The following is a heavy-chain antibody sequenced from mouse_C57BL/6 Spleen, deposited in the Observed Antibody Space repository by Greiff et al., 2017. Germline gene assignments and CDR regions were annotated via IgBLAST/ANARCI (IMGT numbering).Heavy chain of an antibody. D-gene: IGHD1-1*01. CDR2: LNPNYGTT. Sequence: LMESGPELVKPGASVKISCKASGYSFTDYNMNWVKQSNGKSLEWIGVLNPNYGTTSYNQKFKGKATLTVDQSSSPAYMQLNSLTSEDSAVYCCARGVLDYYDSSYVEYFDYWGQGTTLTVSS. J-gene: IGHJ2*01. CDR3: ARGVLDYYDSSYVEYFDY. CDR1: GYSFTDYN. V-gene: IGHV1-39*01.